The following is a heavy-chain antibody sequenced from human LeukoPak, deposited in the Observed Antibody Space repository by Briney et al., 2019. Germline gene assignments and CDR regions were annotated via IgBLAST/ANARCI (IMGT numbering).Heavy chain of an antibody. Sequence: SQTLSLTCTVSGGSISSGSYYWGWIRQPPGKGLEWIGSIYYSGSTYYNPSLKSRLTISADTSRNQFSLRLGSVTAADTAVHYCARRVIVHTLDIWGQGTMVTVSP. V-gene: IGHV4-39*01. CDR2: IYYSGST. CDR3: ARRVIVHTLDI. J-gene: IGHJ3*02. CDR1: GGSISSGSYY. D-gene: IGHD3-22*01.